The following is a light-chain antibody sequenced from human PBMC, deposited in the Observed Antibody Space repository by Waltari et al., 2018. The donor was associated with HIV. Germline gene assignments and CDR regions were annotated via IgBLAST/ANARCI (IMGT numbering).Light chain of an antibody. CDR2: GVT. V-gene: IGLV1-40*01. J-gene: IGLJ3*02. CDR3: QSYDSGLGVV. Sequence: QSVLTQPPSVYGAPGQRVTISCTGNSSNIGAGFEVHWYHQVPVPPPKLLIYGVTNRPAGVPDRFAGSKSGTSSSLAITGLQAEDEADYYYQSYDSGLGVVFGGGAKLTVL. CDR1: SSNIGAGFE.